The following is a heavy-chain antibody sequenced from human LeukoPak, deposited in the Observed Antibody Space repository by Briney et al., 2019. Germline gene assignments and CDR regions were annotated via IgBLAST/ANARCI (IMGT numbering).Heavy chain of an antibody. CDR2: ISSSSNTI. Sequence: SCKASGFTFSSYSMNWVRQSPGKGLEWVSYISSSSNTIYYADSVKGRFTISRDNANNSLYLQMNSLRAEDTAVYYCARDGFDFWSGYPTTVDYWGQGTLVTVSS. CDR1: GFTFSSYS. V-gene: IGHV3-48*01. CDR3: ARDGFDFWSGYPTTVDY. D-gene: IGHD3-3*01. J-gene: IGHJ4*02.